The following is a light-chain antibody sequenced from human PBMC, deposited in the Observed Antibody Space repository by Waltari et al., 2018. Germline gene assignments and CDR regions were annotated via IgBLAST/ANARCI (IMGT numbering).Light chain of an antibody. J-gene: IGKJ4*02. CDR1: QTIDRW. CDR2: QTF. CDR3: QHYDAYSAT. Sequence: DLQLTLPPATLSASVRDRVPSTCRASQTIDRWLAWYQQKPGKVPKLLIYQTFILESGVPSRFSGGGSGTEFTLTLASLQPDDFETYYCQHYDAYSATFGRGTKLEIK. V-gene: IGKV1-5*03.